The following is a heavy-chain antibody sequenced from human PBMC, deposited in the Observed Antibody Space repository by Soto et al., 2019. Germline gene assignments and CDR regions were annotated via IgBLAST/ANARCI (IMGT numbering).Heavy chain of an antibody. J-gene: IGHJ4*02. V-gene: IGHV1-69*01. CDR2: IIPILGTA. CDR3: ARGWGYDSNDYYYAY. Sequence: QVQLVQSGAEVRKPGSSVKVSCKASGGTFSRHAISWVRQAPGQGLEWMGGIIPILGTANHAQKFQGRVTIIADESTSTVYMELSSLRSEYTAMYYCARGWGYDSNDYYYAYWGQGTLVIVSS. D-gene: IGHD3-22*01. CDR1: GGTFSRHA.